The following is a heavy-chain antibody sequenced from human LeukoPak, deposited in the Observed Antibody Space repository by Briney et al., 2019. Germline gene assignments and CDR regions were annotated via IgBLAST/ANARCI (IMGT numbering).Heavy chain of an antibody. Sequence: SETLSLTCAVYGGSFSGYYWSWIRQPPGKGLEWIGGINHSGSTNYNPSLKSRVTISVDTSKNQFSLKLSSVTAADTAVYYCARLGATHPYYYMDVWGKGTTVTVSS. D-gene: IGHD1-26*01. CDR2: INHSGST. J-gene: IGHJ6*03. V-gene: IGHV4-34*01. CDR3: ARLGATHPYYYMDV. CDR1: GGSFSGYY.